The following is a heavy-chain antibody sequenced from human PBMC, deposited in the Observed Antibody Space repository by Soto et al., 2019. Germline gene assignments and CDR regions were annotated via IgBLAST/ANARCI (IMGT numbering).Heavy chain of an antibody. V-gene: IGHV3-15*07. J-gene: IGHJ4*02. CDR3: PTGPRQNSEAVGVPPPNQNF. Sequence: PGGSLRLSCVDSSVVFSHGWMYWVRQAPGKGLEWVGRIKSRPDGGTTDYAAPVKGRFTISRDDSKNTLFLQMDSLKIEDTGAYYCPTGPRQNSEAVGVPPPNQNFGGKGTQVPVSS. D-gene: IGHD1-26*01. CDR1: SVVFSHGW. CDR2: IKSRPDGGTT.